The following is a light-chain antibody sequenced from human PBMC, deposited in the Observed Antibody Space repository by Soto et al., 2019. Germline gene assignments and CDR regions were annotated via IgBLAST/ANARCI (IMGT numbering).Light chain of an antibody. CDR1: QSVSSY. CDR3: QQRSNWPYLT. V-gene: IGKV3-11*01. Sequence: EIVLTQSPATLSLSPGERATLSCRASQSVSSYLAWYQQKPGQAPRLLIYDASNRATGVPARFSGSGSGTDFTLTISSLEPEDFALYYCQQRSNWPYLTFGGGTRV. CDR2: DAS. J-gene: IGKJ4*01.